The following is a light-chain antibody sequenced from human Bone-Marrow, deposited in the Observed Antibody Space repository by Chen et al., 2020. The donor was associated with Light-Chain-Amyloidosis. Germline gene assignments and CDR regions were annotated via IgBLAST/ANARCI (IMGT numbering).Light chain of an antibody. CDR1: SSDVGGDNH. Sequence: QSALTQPASVSGSPGQSITISCTGTSSDVGGDNHVSWYQQHPDKAPNLMIYAVTNRPSWVPDRFSGSRSDNTASLTISELQTEDEADYFCSSYTITTTLVFGSGTRVTVL. CDR2: AVT. V-gene: IGLV2-14*01. J-gene: IGLJ1*01. CDR3: SSYTITTTLV.